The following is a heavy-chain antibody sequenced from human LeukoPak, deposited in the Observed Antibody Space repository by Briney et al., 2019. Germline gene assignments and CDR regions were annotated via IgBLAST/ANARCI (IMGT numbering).Heavy chain of an antibody. J-gene: IGHJ4*02. V-gene: IGHV4-59*08. CDR2: IYYSGST. CDR3: ARQTNNYSFDY. CDR1: GGPISRYY. D-gene: IGHD1-20*01. Sequence: SETLSLTCTVSGGPISRYYWTWIRQPPGRELEWIGYIYYSGSTSYNPSLKSRVTISLDTSKKQFSLKLNSVTAADTAVYYCARQTNNYSFDYWGQGTLVTVSS.